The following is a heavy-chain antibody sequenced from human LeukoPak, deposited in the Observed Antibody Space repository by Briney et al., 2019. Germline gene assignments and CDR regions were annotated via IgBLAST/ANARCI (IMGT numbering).Heavy chain of an antibody. Sequence: SETLSLTCAVYGGSSSGYYWSWIRQPPGKGLEWIGEINHSGSTNYNPSLKSRVTISVDTSKNQFSLKLSSVTAADTAVYYCARGYYGSGSYYLDYWGQGTLVTVSS. J-gene: IGHJ4*02. CDR2: INHSGST. V-gene: IGHV4-34*01. D-gene: IGHD3-10*01. CDR1: GGSSSGYY. CDR3: ARGYYGSGSYYLDY.